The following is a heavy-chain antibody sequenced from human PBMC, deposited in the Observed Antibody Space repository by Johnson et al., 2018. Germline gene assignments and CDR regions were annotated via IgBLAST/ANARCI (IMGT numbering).Heavy chain of an antibody. CDR2: ISSSSSYI. Sequence: VQLVESGGGLVKPGGSLRLSCAASGFTFSIYSMNWVRQAPGKGLEWVSSISSSSSYIYYADSVKGRFTISRDNANNSLFLQMTSLRVEDTALYYCAGGTARGAFDIWGQGTMVTVSS. V-gene: IGHV3-21*06. CDR3: AGGTARGAFDI. CDR1: GFTFSIYS. D-gene: IGHD2-8*02. J-gene: IGHJ3*02.